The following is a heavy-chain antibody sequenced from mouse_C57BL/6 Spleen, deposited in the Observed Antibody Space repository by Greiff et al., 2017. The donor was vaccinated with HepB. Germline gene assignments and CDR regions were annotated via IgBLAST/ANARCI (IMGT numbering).Heavy chain of an antibody. V-gene: IGHV1-22*01. CDR1: GYTFTDYN. CDR3: AHDGYYEGFAY. D-gene: IGHD2-3*01. J-gene: IGHJ3*01. CDR2: INPNNGGT. Sequence: VQLQQSGPELVKPGASVKMSCKASGYTFTDYNMHWVKQSHGKSLEWIGYINPNNGGTSYNQKFKGKATLTVNKSSSTAYMELRSLTSEDSAVYYCAHDGYYEGFAYWGQGTLVTVSA.